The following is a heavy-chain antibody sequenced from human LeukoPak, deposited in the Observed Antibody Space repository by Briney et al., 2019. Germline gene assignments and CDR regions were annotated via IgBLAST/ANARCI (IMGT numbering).Heavy chain of an antibody. CDR3: ARASVVSDAFDI. D-gene: IGHD2-21*01. Sequence: GGSLRLSCAASGFTFSSYSMNWVRQAPGKGLEWVSSISSSSSYIYYADPVKGRFTISRDNAQNSLYLQMNSLRAEDTAMYYCARASVVSDAFDIWGQGTMVTVSS. J-gene: IGHJ3*02. CDR1: GFTFSSYS. V-gene: IGHV3-21*01. CDR2: ISSSSSYI.